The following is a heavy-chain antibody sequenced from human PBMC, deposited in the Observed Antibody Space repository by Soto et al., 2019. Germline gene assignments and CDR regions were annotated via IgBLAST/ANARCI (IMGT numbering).Heavy chain of an antibody. J-gene: IGHJ4*02. D-gene: IGHD3-16*01. V-gene: IGHV1-8*01. CDR1: GYTFTRYD. Sequence: ASVKVSCKTSGYTFTRYDINWVRQATGQGLEWMGWMNPKSGNTGFAQQFQGRVTMTRNTAISTAYMELSSLRSEDTAVYYCARVWGSIDYWGQGTLVTVSS. CDR3: ARVWGSIDY. CDR2: MNPKSGNT.